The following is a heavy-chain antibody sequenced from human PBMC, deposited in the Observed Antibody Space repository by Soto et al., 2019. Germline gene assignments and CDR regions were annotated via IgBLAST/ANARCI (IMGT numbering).Heavy chain of an antibody. Sequence: PGESLKISCKGSGYIFTNYWISWVRQMPWKGLEWMGRIDPSDSYTNYSPSFQGHVTISVDTSISTAYLQWSSLKASDTAIYYCARHAKDYGGSLLDYWGQGTLVTVSS. J-gene: IGHJ4*02. V-gene: IGHV5-10-1*01. CDR1: GYIFTNYW. CDR2: IDPSDSYT. D-gene: IGHD1-26*01. CDR3: ARHAKDYGGSLLDY.